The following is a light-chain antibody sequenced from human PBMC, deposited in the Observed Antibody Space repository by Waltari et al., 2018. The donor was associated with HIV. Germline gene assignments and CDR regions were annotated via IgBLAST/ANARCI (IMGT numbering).Light chain of an antibody. CDR2: DAS. CDR3: QQRSNWPPEIT. CDR1: QSVNTY. J-gene: IGKJ5*01. Sequence: EIVLTQSPATLSLSPGERATLPCRASQSVNTYLAWYQQKPGQAPRLLIYDASNRATGIPARFSGSVSGTDFTLTISSLEPEDFAVYYCQQRSNWPPEITFGQGTRLGIK. V-gene: IGKV3-11*01.